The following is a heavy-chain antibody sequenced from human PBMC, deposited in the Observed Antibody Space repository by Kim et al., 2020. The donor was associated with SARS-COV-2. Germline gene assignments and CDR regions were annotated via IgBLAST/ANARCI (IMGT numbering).Heavy chain of an antibody. CDR3: ARSYYYDSRAGYFDY. J-gene: IGHJ4*02. CDR2: ISYDGSNK. D-gene: IGHD3-22*01. Sequence: GGSLRLSCAASGFTFSSYGMHWVRQAPGKGLEWVAVISYDGSNKYYADSVKGRFTISRDNSKNTLYLQINSLRAEDTAVYYCARSYYYDSRAGYFDYWGQGTLVTVSS. V-gene: IGHV3-33*05. CDR1: GFTFSSYG.